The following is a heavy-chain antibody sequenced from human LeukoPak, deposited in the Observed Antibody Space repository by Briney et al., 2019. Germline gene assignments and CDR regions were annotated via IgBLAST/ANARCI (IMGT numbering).Heavy chain of an antibody. V-gene: IGHV4-59*08. CDR1: GGSITSYY. J-gene: IGHJ4*02. CDR2: IHNSGST. D-gene: IGHD2-15*01. Sequence: SETPSLTCTVSGGSITSYYWNWIRQPPGKGLEWIGYIHNSGSTNYNPSLKSRVTISVDTSKNQFSLRLSSVTAADTAVYFCASDSSGAYPYYWGQGTLVTVSS. CDR3: ASDSSGAYPYY.